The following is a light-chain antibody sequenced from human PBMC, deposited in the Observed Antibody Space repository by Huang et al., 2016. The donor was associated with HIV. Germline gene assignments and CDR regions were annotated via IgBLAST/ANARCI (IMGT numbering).Light chain of an antibody. V-gene: IGKV3-15*01. CDR2: GSS. CDR3: QQYHNWPPVT. J-gene: IGKJ1*01. CDR1: QNIVHS. Sequence: EIVMTQSPDTLSVSPGENSTLPCRAGQNIVHSLAWYQQKPGQAPKLLIYGSSTRATGCQGRFSGSESGAEFTLTINGLQSDDFGVYYCQQYHNWPPVTFGQGTKVEI.